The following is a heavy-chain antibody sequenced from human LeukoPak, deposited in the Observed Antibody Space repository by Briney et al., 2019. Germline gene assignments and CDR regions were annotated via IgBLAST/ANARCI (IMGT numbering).Heavy chain of an antibody. J-gene: IGHJ4*02. CDR2: IRSKANSYAT. Sequence: GGSLRLSCAASGFTFSGSAMHWVRQASGKGLEGVGRIRSKANSYATAYAASVKGRFTISRDDSKNTAYLQMNSLKTEDTAVYYCAKDLFPAPLYYDSSGEWGVVDYWGQGTLVTVSS. CDR1: GFTFSGSA. D-gene: IGHD3-22*01. V-gene: IGHV3-73*01. CDR3: AKDLFPAPLYYDSSGEWGVVDY.